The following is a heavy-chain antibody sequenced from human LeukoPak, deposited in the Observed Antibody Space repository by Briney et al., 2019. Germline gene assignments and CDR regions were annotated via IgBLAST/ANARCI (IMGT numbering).Heavy chain of an antibody. V-gene: IGHV4-34*01. CDR2: INHSGST. J-gene: IGHJ6*04. CDR3: ARLAVPAERYYYYGMDV. D-gene: IGHD2-2*01. Sequence: SETLSLTCAVYGGSFSGYYWSWIRQPPGKGLEWIGEINHSGSTNYNPSLKSRVTISVDTSKNQFSLKLSSVTAADTAVYYCARLAVPAERYYYYGMDVWGKGTTVTVSS. CDR1: GGSFSGYY.